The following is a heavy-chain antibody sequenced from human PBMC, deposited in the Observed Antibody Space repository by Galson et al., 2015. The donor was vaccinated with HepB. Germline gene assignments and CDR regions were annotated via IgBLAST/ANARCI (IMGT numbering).Heavy chain of an antibody. Sequence: SLRLSCAASGFTFDDYAMHWVRQAPGKGLEWVSGINWNSGSIGYADSVKGRFTISRDNAKNSLYLQINSLRAEDTALYYCAKDIYTGIAAAGSGLDVWGQGTTVTVSS. J-gene: IGHJ6*02. D-gene: IGHD6-13*01. V-gene: IGHV3-9*01. CDR2: INWNSGSI. CDR3: AKDIYTGIAAAGSGLDV. CDR1: GFTFDDYA.